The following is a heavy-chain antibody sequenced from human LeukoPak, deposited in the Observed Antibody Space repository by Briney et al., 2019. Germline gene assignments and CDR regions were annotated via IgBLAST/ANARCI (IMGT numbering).Heavy chain of an antibody. J-gene: IGHJ4*02. CDR2: ISSGSSYI. CDR1: GFTFSSYS. Sequence: GGSLRLSCAASGFTFSSYSMNWVRQAPGKGLEWVSIISSGSSYIYYADPVKGRFTISRDNAKNSLSLQMNSLRAEDTAVYYCARGNGEAVAADEIDYWGQGTLVTVSS. D-gene: IGHD6-19*01. CDR3: ARGNGEAVAADEIDY. V-gene: IGHV3-21*01.